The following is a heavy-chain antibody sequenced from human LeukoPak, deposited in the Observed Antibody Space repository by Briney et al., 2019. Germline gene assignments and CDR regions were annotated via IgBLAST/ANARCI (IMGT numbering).Heavy chain of an antibody. Sequence: GGSLRLSCAASGFTLSSYWMHWVRPTPGKGLVWVSRMSSDGSTINYADSVKGRFTISRDNAKNTLYLQMNSLRAEDTAINYCARGRGPYGWFDPWGQGTLVTVSS. J-gene: IGHJ5*02. CDR1: GFTLSSYW. CDR3: ARGRGPYGWFDP. D-gene: IGHD3-10*01. V-gene: IGHV3-74*01. CDR2: MSSDGSTI.